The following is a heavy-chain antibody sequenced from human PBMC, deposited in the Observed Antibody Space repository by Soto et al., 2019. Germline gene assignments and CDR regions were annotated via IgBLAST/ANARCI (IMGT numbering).Heavy chain of an antibody. CDR2: IYYSGST. CDR1: GGSIRSYY. Sequence: SETLSLTCTVSGGSIRSYYWSWIRQHPGKGLEWIGYIYYSGSTYYNPSLKSRVTISVDTSKNQFSLKLSSVTAADTAVYYCARGRNHYDISPVYPYFDYWGQVTLVTVSS. D-gene: IGHD3-9*01. J-gene: IGHJ4*02. CDR3: ARGRNHYDISPVYPYFDY. V-gene: IGHV4-31*03.